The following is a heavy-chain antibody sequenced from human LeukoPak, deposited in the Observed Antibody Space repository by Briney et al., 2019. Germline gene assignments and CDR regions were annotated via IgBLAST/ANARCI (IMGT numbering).Heavy chain of an antibody. V-gene: IGHV4-59*01. Sequence: PSETLSLTCTVYGGSIRSYYWSWIRQPPGNGLEWIGYIYYSGSTTYNPSLKSRVTISVDTSKNQFSLKLSSVTAADTAVYYCARDLEYSISLGYWGQGTLVTVSS. D-gene: IGHD6-6*01. CDR3: ARDLEYSISLGY. CDR2: IYYSGST. J-gene: IGHJ4*02. CDR1: GGSIRSYY.